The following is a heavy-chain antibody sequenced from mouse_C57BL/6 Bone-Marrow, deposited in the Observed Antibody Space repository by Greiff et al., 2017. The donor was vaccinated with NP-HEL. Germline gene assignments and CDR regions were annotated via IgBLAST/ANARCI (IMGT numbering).Heavy chain of an antibody. D-gene: IGHD2-3*01. Sequence: QVQLQQPGAELVKPGASVKLSCKASGYTFTSYWMHWVKQRPGQGLEWIGMIHPNSGSTNYNEKFKSKATLTVDKSSSTAYMQLSSLTSEDSAVYYCARSRYDGYWYFDVWGTGTTVTVSS. CDR2: IHPNSGST. V-gene: IGHV1-64*01. J-gene: IGHJ1*03. CDR1: GYTFTSYW. CDR3: ARSRYDGYWYFDV.